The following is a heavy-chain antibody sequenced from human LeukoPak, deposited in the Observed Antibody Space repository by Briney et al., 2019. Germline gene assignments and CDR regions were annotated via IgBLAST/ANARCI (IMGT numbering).Heavy chain of an antibody. D-gene: IGHD6-19*01. CDR1: GFTFSSYE. J-gene: IGHJ4*02. V-gene: IGHV3-48*03. CDR3: ARDAYSRGQLSLD. Sequence: VGSLRLSCAASGFTFSSYEMNWVRQAPGKGLEWVSYISSSGSTKYYADSVKGRFTISRDNAKNSLYLQMNSLRAEDTAVYYCARDAYSRGQLSLDWGQGTLVTVSS. CDR2: ISSSGSTK.